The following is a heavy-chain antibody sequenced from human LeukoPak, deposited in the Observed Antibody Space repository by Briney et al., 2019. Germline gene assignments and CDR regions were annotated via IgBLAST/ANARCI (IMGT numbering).Heavy chain of an antibody. CDR2: IYYSGST. CDR1: GGSISSSSYY. CDR3: ARDYYGSGIYYFDY. D-gene: IGHD3-10*01. Sequence: SETLSLTCTVSGGSISSSSYYWGWIRQPPGKGLEWIGSIYYSGSTYYNPSLKSRVTISVDTSKNQFSLKLSSVTAADTAVYYCARDYYGSGIYYFDYWGQGTLDTVSS. V-gene: IGHV4-39*07. J-gene: IGHJ4*02.